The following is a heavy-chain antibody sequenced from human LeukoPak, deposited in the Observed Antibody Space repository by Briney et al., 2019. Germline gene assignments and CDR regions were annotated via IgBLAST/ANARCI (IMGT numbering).Heavy chain of an antibody. CDR1: GYTFTSYD. J-gene: IGHJ6*02. CDR3: ARGGTFDYYYYGMDV. Sequence: ASVKVSCKASGYTFTSYDINWVRQATGQGLEWMGWMNPNSGNTGYAQKFQGRVTMTRNTSISTAYMELSSLRSEDTAVCYCARGGTFDYYYYGMDVWGQGTTVTVSS. D-gene: IGHD3-16*01. CDR2: MNPNSGNT. V-gene: IGHV1-8*01.